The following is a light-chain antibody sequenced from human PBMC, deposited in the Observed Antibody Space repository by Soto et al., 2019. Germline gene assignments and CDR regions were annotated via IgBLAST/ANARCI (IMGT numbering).Light chain of an antibody. J-gene: IGKJ1*01. CDR1: QSVGSN. CDR3: RHYNYLPPM. Sequence: IVMTLSPATLSVSAGDGATLSCRASQSVGSNLAWYQQKPGQPPRLLISGASTRATGIPARFSGSGSGTEFTLTISSLQSEDFAVYYCRHYNYLPPMFCQGTKVDNK. V-gene: IGKV3-15*01. CDR2: GAS.